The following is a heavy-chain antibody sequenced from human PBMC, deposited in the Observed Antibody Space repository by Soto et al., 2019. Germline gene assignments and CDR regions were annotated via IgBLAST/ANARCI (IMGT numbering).Heavy chain of an antibody. Sequence: QVQLVQSGAEVKKPGASVKVSCKASGYTFTSYAISWVRQAPGQGLEWMGWISAYNGNTNYAQKLQGRVTMTTDTXXXTAXXXXXXXXSDDTAVXYCARDAPPADYWGQGTLVTVSS. CDR3: ARDAPPADY. CDR2: ISAYNGNT. J-gene: IGHJ4*02. V-gene: IGHV1-18*01. CDR1: GYTFTSYA.